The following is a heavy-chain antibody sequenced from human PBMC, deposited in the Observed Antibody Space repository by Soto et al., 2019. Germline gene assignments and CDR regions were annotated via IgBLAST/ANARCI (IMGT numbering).Heavy chain of an antibody. J-gene: IGHJ6*02. CDR2: ISYDGSNK. V-gene: IGHV3-30-3*01. Sequence: QVQLVESGGGVVQPGRSLRLSCAASGFTFSSYAMHWVRQAPGKGLEWVAVISYDGSNKYYADSVKGRFTISRDNSKNTLYLQRNSLRAEDTAVYYCARGPYSNYPYYYYGMDVGGQGPTVTVPS. CDR1: GFTFSSYA. CDR3: ARGPYSNYPYYYYGMDV. D-gene: IGHD4-4*01.